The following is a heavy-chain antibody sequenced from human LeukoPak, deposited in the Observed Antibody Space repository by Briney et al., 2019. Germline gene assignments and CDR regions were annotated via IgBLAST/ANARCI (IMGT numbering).Heavy chain of an antibody. Sequence: GGSLRLSCAASGFTFSSYWMTWVRQAPGKGLEWVANIKQDGSEKYYVDSVKGRFTISRDNAENPLYLQMNGLRVEDTAVYYCASTYYYGVWFDPWGQGTLVTVSS. CDR3: ASTYYYGVWFDP. D-gene: IGHD3-22*01. CDR1: GFTFSSYW. V-gene: IGHV3-7*01. J-gene: IGHJ5*02. CDR2: IKQDGSEK.